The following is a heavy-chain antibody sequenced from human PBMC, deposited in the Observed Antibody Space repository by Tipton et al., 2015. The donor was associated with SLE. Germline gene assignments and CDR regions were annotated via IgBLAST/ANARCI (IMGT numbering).Heavy chain of an antibody. Sequence: TLSLTCTVSGGSISSSSYYWGWIRQPPGKGLEGIGHIYTSGSTNYNPPLKSRVTISVDTSKTHFSLKLSSVTAADTAVYYCASGGYSSYAFDIWGQGTMVTVSS. CDR3: ASGGYSSYAFDI. J-gene: IGHJ3*02. V-gene: IGHV4-61*09. D-gene: IGHD6-6*01. CDR1: GGSISSSSYY. CDR2: IYTSGST.